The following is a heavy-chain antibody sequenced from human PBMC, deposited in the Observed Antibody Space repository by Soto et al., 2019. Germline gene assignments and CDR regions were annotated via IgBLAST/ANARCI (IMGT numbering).Heavy chain of an antibody. V-gene: IGHV3-7*01. CDR3: ARGWGLWRTGGDYCDY. CDR2: IKQDGSEK. J-gene: IGHJ4*02. D-gene: IGHD3-16*01. Sequence: EVQLVESGGGLVQPGGSLRLSCAASGFTFSSYWMSWVRQAPGKGLEWVANIKQDGSEKYYVDSVKGRFTSYRDNAKNSLYLQMNSLRAEDTAVYYCARGWGLWRTGGDYCDYWGQGTLVTVSS. CDR1: GFTFSSYW.